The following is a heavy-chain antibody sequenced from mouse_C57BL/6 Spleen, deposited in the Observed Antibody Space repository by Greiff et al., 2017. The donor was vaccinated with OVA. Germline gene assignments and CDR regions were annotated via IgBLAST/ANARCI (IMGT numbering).Heavy chain of an antibody. D-gene: IGHD2-5*01. CDR1: GYTFTDYY. J-gene: IGHJ2*01. V-gene: IGHV1-19*01. CDR2: INPYNGGT. CDR3: ARGYSNSYYFDY. Sequence: SGPVLVKPGASVKMSCKASGYTFTDYYMNWVKQSHGKSLEWIGVINPYNGGTSYNQKFKGKATLTVDKSSSTAYMELNSLTSEDSAVYYCARGYSNSYYFDYWGQGTTLTVSS.